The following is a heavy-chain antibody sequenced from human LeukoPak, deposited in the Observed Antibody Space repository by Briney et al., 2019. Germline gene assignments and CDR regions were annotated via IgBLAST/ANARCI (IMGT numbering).Heavy chain of an antibody. Sequence: GGSLRLSCAASGFTFSSYGMYWVRQAPGKGLEWVAFIRYDGSNKYYADSVKGRFTISRDKSKNTLHLQMNSLRAEDTAVYYCAKDLYGDWGHWGQGTLVTVSS. V-gene: IGHV3-30*02. CDR1: GFTFSSYG. D-gene: IGHD4-17*01. J-gene: IGHJ4*02. CDR2: IRYDGSNK. CDR3: AKDLYGDWGH.